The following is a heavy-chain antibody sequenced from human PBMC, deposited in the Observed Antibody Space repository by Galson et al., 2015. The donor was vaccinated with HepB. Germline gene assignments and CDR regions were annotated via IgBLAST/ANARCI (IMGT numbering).Heavy chain of an antibody. D-gene: IGHD6-13*01. CDR1: GFNFNDYA. Sequence: SLRLSCAASGFNFNDYAMHWVRQAPGKGPEWLAAISPDGSYRPYADSVKGRFTISRDNSDNTLSLQMNSLRPEDTAIYYCAKDVYSWGAVGTIDYWGRGTLVTVSS. CDR2: ISPDGSYR. CDR3: AKDVYSWGAVGTIDY. V-gene: IGHV3-30*18. J-gene: IGHJ4*02.